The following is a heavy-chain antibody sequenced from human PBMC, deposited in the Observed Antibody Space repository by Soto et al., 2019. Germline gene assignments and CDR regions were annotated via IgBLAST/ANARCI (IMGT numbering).Heavy chain of an antibody. CDR1: GGSMSTYY. Sequence: QVQLQESGPGLVKPSETLSLTCTVSGGSMSTYYWNWIRQSPEKGLEWIGYIYYTGSTIYHPSLKSRVTISADTSKSQFSLQLSSVTAADTAVYYCARAALWFGDFADWGQGILVTVSS. J-gene: IGHJ4*02. V-gene: IGHV4-59*01. D-gene: IGHD3-10*01. CDR2: IYYTGST. CDR3: ARAALWFGDFAD.